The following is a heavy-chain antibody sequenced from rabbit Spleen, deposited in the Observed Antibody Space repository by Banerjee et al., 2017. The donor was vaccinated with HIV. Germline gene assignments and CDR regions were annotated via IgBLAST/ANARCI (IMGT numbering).Heavy chain of an antibody. J-gene: IGHJ4*01. V-gene: IGHV1S40*01. CDR2: IDVSSSGST. D-gene: IGHD4-2*01. CDR1: GLDLSSSYW. CDR3: ARDPAGREDFNL. Sequence: QSLEEYGGDLVKPRASLTLTCKASGLDLSSSYWICWVRQAPGKGLEWIACIDVSSSGSTYYASWATGRFTVSKTSSTTVTLQMTSLTAADTATYFCARDPAGREDFNLWGQGTLVTVS.